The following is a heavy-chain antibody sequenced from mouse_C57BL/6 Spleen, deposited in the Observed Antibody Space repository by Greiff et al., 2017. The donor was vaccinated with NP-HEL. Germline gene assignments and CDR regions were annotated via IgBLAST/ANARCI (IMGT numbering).Heavy chain of an antibody. J-gene: IGHJ2*01. CDR2: IDPENGDT. CDR1: GFNIKDDY. D-gene: IGHD2-4*01. Sequence: EVQLQESGAELVRPGASVKLSCTASGFNIKDDYMHWVKQRPEQGLEWIGWIDPENGDTEYASKFQGKATITADTSSNTAYLQLSSLTSEDTAVYYCTTGGDDYDQDYWGQGTTLTVSS. CDR3: TTGGDDYDQDY. V-gene: IGHV14-4*01.